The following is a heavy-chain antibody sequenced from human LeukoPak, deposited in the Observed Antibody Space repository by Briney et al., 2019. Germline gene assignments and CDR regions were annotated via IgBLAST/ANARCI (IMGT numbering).Heavy chain of an antibody. J-gene: IGHJ3*02. D-gene: IGHD3-10*01. Sequence: GGSLRLSCAASGFTFSTYGMHWVRQSPGKGLEWVAFIRYDGSNKFYAGSVKGRFTISRDNSKNTLYLLMNSLRAEDTAVYYCAKDRFPAAFDIWGQGTMVTVSS. V-gene: IGHV3-30*02. CDR2: IRYDGSNK. CDR3: AKDRFPAAFDI. CDR1: GFTFSTYG.